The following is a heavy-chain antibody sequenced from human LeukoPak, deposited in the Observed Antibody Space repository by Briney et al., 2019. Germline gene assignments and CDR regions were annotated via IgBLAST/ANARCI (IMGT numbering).Heavy chain of an antibody. CDR2: IYNSGST. CDR1: GGSISSYY. J-gene: IGHJ3*02. CDR3: ARVVGSSWYEREDDAFDI. D-gene: IGHD6-13*01. Sequence: PSETLSLTCTVSGGSISSYYWSWIRQPARKGLEWIGRIYNSGSTNYNPSLKSRVTMSVDTSKNQFSLKLSSVTAADTAVYYCARVVGSSWYEREDDAFDIWGQGTMVTVSS. V-gene: IGHV4-4*07.